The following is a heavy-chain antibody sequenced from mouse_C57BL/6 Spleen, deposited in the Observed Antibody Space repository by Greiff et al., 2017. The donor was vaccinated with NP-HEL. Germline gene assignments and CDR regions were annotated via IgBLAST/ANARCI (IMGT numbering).Heavy chain of an antibody. Sequence: VKLQESGAELVKPGASVKISCKASGYAFSSYWMNWVKQRPGKGLEWIGQIYPGDGDTNYNGKFKGKATLTADKSSSTAYMQLSSLTSEDSAVYFCARLGYYGNYFDYWGQGTTLTVSS. V-gene: IGHV1-80*01. CDR3: ARLGYYGNYFDY. CDR2: IYPGDGDT. J-gene: IGHJ2*01. CDR1: GYAFSSYW. D-gene: IGHD2-1*01.